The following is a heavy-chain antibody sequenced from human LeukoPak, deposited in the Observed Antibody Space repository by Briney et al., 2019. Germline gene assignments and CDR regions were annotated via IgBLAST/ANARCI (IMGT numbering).Heavy chain of an antibody. Sequence: GGSLRLSCAASGLSFSSYWMTWVRQAPGKGLEGVANIKEDGSAKSYVDSVKGRFTISRDNAKNSLYLQMNSLRVEDTAVYYCARDYDYFSGHNLDAYDIWGQGTTVIVSS. D-gene: IGHD2-15*01. J-gene: IGHJ3*02. CDR3: ARDYDYFSGHNLDAYDI. V-gene: IGHV3-7*01. CDR1: GLSFSSYW. CDR2: IKEDGSAK.